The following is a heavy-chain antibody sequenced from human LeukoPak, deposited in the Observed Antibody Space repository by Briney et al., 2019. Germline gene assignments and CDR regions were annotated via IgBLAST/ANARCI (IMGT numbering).Heavy chain of an antibody. CDR1: GGSISSGGYS. CDR2: IYHSGST. V-gene: IGHV4-30-2*01. Sequence: PSETLSLTCTVSGGSISSGGYSWSWIRQPPGTGLEWIGYIYHSGSTYYNPSLKSRVTISVDRSKNQFSLKLSSVTAADTAVYYCARSLGYSGYDWEVFDYWGQGTLVTVSS. J-gene: IGHJ4*02. D-gene: IGHD5-12*01. CDR3: ARSLGYSGYDWEVFDY.